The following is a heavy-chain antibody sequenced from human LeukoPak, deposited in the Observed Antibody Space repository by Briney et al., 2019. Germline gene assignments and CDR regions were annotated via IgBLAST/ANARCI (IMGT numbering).Heavy chain of an antibody. V-gene: IGHV1-69*13. D-gene: IGHD6-19*01. CDR3: ASGSSGWTYDSPRSYYYGMDV. J-gene: IGHJ6*02. CDR1: GGTFSSYA. CDR2: LIPIFGTA. Sequence: ASVKVSCKASGGTFSSYAISWVRQAPGQGLEWMGGLIPIFGTANYAQKFQGRVTITADESTSTAYMELSSLRSEDTAVYYCASGSSGWTYDSPRSYYYGMDVWGQGTTVTVSS.